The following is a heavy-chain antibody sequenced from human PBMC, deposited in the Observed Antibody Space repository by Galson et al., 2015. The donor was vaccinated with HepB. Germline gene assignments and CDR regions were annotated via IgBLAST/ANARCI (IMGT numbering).Heavy chain of an antibody. V-gene: IGHV3-23*01. D-gene: IGHD3/OR15-3a*01. CDR1: GFTFSTHA. CDR3: TSVGHRYYHYYYMDV. Sequence: SLRLSCAASGFTFSTHAMTWVRQVPGKGLEWLSTISGGGTSTYYTDSVKGRFTISRDNSKNTLYLQINSLKTEDTAVYYCTSVGHRYYHYYYMDVWGKGTTVTVSS. CDR2: ISGGGTST. J-gene: IGHJ6*03.